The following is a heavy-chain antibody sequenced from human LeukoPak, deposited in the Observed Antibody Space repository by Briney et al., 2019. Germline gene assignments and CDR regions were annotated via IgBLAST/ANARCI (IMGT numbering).Heavy chain of an antibody. CDR1: GFTFSSYA. D-gene: IGHD6-19*01. Sequence: PGGSLRLSCAASGFTFSSYAMHWVRQAPGKGLEYVSAISSNGGSTYYANSVKGRFTISRDNSKNTLYLQMGSLRAEDMAVYYCAREGYSSGWYYFDYWGQGTLATVSS. CDR2: ISSNGGST. CDR3: AREGYSSGWYYFDY. J-gene: IGHJ4*02. V-gene: IGHV3-64*01.